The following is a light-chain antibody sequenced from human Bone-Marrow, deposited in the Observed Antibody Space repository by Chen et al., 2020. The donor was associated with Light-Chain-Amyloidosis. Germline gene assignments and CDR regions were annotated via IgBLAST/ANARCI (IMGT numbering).Light chain of an antibody. CDR3: QVWDRSSDRPV. CDR2: DDS. Sequence: SYVLTQPSSVSVASGQTATIACGGNNIGSTSVHWYQQTPGQAPILVVYDDSDRPSGIPGRLSGSNSGNTATLTISRVEAGDEADYYCQVWDRSSDRPVFGGGTKLTVL. V-gene: IGLV3-21*02. J-gene: IGLJ3*02. CDR1: NIGSTS.